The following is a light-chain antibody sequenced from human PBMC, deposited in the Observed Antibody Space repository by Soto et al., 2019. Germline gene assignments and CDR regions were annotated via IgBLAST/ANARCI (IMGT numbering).Light chain of an antibody. CDR3: SSYTGSSTPLV. Sequence: QSVLTQPASVSGSPGQSITISCTGTSSDVGGYNYVSWYQQHPGKAPKLMIYDVSNRPSGVSNRFSGSKSGNTASLTISGLQAEDKADYYCSSYTGSSTPLVFGGGTKLTVL. CDR2: DVS. V-gene: IGLV2-14*01. J-gene: IGLJ2*01. CDR1: SSDVGGYNY.